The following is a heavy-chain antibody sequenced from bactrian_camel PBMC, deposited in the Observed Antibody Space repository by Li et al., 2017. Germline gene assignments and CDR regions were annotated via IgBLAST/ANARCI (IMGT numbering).Heavy chain of an antibody. CDR2: VNGGGSAT. CDR3: ATDPSRGDWYVD. J-gene: IGHJ4*01. CDR1: GFTFSSSW. V-gene: IGHV3S1*01. Sequence: HVQLVESGGGLVQPGGSLRLSCAASGFTFSSSWMYWVRQAPGKGLEWVSSVNGGGSATYYLDSMKGRFTMSRDNAKNTVYLQMNSLKTEDTAVYYCATDPSRGDWYVDWGQGTQVTVS. D-gene: IGHD1*01.